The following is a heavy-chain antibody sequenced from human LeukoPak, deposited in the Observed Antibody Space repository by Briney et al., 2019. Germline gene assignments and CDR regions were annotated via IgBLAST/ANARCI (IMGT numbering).Heavy chain of an antibody. CDR1: GGSISSSSYY. V-gene: IGHV4-39*07. CDR3: ARFSGGNFYYYYYYMDV. CDR2: VFYNGAT. Sequence: SETLSLTCTVSGGSISSSSYYWGWIRQPPGKGLEWIGTVFYNGATQYSPSLRSRVTISIDTSTNQFSLKLSSVTAADTAVYYCARFSGGNFYYYYYYMDVWGKGTTVTVSS. D-gene: IGHD2-15*01. J-gene: IGHJ6*03.